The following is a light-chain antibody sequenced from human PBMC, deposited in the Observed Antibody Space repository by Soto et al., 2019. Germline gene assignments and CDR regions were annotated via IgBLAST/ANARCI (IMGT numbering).Light chain of an antibody. Sequence: DIQMTQSPSTLSASVGDRVTITCRASQSISSWLAWYQQKPGKAPKLLIYKASSLESGVPSRFSDSGSGTEFTLTISSLQPDDFATYYCQQYNSYTFGQGTKLEIK. J-gene: IGKJ2*01. CDR1: QSISSW. V-gene: IGKV1-5*03. CDR2: KAS. CDR3: QQYNSYT.